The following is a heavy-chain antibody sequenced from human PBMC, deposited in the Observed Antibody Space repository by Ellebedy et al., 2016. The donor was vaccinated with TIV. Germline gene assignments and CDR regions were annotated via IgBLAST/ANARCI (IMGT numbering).Heavy chain of an antibody. CDR2: VLPTGST. Sequence: SETLSLTXSASGGSMSHIYWSWIRQPAGKGLEWIGRVLPTGSTDYNPSLKSRVTISIDTSKNQFSLKLKSVTAADTAVYFCARGPGGTGDPPLDYWGQGTLITVS. V-gene: IGHV4-4*07. CDR3: ARGPGGTGDPPLDY. D-gene: IGHD4-17*01. CDR1: GGSMSHIY. J-gene: IGHJ4*02.